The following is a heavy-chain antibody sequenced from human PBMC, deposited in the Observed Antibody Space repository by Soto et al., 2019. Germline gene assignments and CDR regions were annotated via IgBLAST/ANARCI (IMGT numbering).Heavy chain of an antibody. V-gene: IGHV3-15*01. CDR3: TTGHSAGLY. Sequence: PGGSLRLSCAASGFTFTNAWMSWVRQAPGKGLEWVGRIKSKVDGGTTDYAAPVRGRFTISRDDSKDILYLQMNSLKAEDSALYYCTTGHSAGLYWGRGTLVTSPQ. CDR2: IKSKVDGGTT. D-gene: IGHD6-13*01. J-gene: IGHJ4*02. CDR1: GFTFTNAW.